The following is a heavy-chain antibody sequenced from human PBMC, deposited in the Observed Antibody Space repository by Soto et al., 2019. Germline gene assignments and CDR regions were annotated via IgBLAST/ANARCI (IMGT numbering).Heavy chain of an antibody. V-gene: IGHV3-23*01. CDR3: AKAIFGVVISLDY. D-gene: IGHD3-3*01. J-gene: IGHJ4*02. Sequence: EVQLLESGGGLVQPGGSLRLSCAASGFTFSSYAMSWVRQAPGKGLEWVSAISGSGGSTYYADSVKGRFTISRDNSKNTLYLQMNSLRVEDTDVYYCAKAIFGVVISLDYWGQGTLVTVSS. CDR2: ISGSGGST. CDR1: GFTFSSYA.